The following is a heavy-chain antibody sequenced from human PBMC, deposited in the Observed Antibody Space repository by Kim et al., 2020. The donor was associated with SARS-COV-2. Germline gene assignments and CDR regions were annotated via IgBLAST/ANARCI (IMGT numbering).Heavy chain of an antibody. V-gene: IGHV1-18*01. D-gene: IGHD6-19*01. Sequence: ASVKVSCKASGYTFTTYDVSWVRQAPGQGLEWMGWISVYNGNTNYVQNLQCRVTMTADTSTSTAYMELRSLRSDDTAVYYCARRRSGWFVGYFDYWGQGT. CDR1: GYTFTTYD. CDR2: ISVYNGNT. CDR3: ARRRSGWFVGYFDY. J-gene: IGHJ4*02.